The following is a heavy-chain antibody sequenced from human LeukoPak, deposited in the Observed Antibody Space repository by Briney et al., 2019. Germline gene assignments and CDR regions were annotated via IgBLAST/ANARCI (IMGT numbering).Heavy chain of an antibody. J-gene: IGHJ4*02. CDR1: GLTFSSYA. V-gene: IGHV3-23*01. D-gene: IGHD3-22*01. CDR3: ARIPRFYYDRSGDFDY. Sequence: PGGSLRLSCAVSGLTFSSYAMSWVRQAPGKGLEWVSTIGRSGGDAYYADSVKGRFAVSRDNSKNTLHLQMNSLRAEDTAVYYCARIPRFYYDRSGDFDYWAQGTLVTVSS. CDR2: IGRSGGDA.